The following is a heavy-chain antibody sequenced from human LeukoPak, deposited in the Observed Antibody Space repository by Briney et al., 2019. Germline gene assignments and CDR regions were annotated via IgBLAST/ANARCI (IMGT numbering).Heavy chain of an antibody. Sequence: PGGSLRLSCAASGFSLGDAWISWVRQAPGKGLDCVGRIKPKTHGGTTDYAESVNGRFSVSRDDSKNTMYLQINSLTTEDTGLYHCAQLGGGGYWGQGTQVTVSS. D-gene: IGHD2-15*01. J-gene: IGHJ4*02. CDR1: GFSLGDAW. CDR2: IKPKTHGGTT. CDR3: AQLGGGGY. V-gene: IGHV3-15*01.